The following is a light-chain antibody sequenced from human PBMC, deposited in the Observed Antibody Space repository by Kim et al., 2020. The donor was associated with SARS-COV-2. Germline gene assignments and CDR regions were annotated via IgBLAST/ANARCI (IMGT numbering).Light chain of an antibody. CDR2: WAS. J-gene: IGKJ2*01. Sequence: RATNNCKSSQSVLYSSNNQNYLAWYQQKPGLPPKLLIYWASTREHGVPDRFSGSGSGTDFTLTISSLQAEDVAVYYCQQYYTTPYTFGQGTKLEI. V-gene: IGKV4-1*01. CDR1: QSVLYSSNNQNY. CDR3: QQYYTTPYT.